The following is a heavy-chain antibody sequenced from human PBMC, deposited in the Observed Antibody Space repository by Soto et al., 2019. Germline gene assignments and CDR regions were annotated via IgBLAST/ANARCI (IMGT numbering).Heavy chain of an antibody. V-gene: IGHV3-30*04. J-gene: IGHJ5*02. Sequence: QVQLVESGGGVVQPGRSLRLSCAASGFSISRSAMHWVRQAPGKGLEWVAVIAYDGSNRWYADSAKGRFTISRDNSKNTVYLQMSSRRGEDTAVYYCARDLQAGTDNVNWFAPWGQGTLVTASS. D-gene: IGHD1-1*01. CDR1: GFSISRSA. CDR2: IAYDGSNR. CDR3: ARDLQAGTDNVNWFAP.